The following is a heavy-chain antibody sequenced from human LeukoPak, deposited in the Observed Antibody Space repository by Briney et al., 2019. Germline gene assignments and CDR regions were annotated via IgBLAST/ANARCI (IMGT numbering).Heavy chain of an antibody. CDR2: ISGSGGST. J-gene: IGHJ6*02. CDR3: AKGPPLYSSSWFSLYYYYGMDV. Sequence: GGSLRLSCAASGFAFTDAWMTWVRQAPGKGLEWVSAISGSGGSTYYADSVKGRFTISRDNSKNTLYLQMNSLRAEDTAVYYCAKGPPLYSSSWFSLYYYYGMDVWGQGTTVTVSS. V-gene: IGHV3-23*01. CDR1: GFAFTDAW. D-gene: IGHD6-13*01.